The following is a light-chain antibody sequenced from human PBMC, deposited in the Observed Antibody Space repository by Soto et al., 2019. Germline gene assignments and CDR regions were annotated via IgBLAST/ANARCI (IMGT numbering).Light chain of an antibody. Sequence: QSVLTRPPSASGTPGQRVTISCSGSSSNIGSYTVNWYQQLPGTAPKLLIYSDNQRPSGVPDRFSGSKSGTSASLAISGLQSEDEADYYCAAWDDSLNGLFGGGTKLTVL. CDR1: SSNIGSYT. CDR3: AAWDDSLNGL. CDR2: SDN. J-gene: IGLJ2*01. V-gene: IGLV1-44*01.